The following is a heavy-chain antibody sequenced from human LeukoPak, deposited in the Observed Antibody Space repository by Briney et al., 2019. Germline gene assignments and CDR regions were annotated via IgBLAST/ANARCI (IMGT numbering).Heavy chain of an antibody. J-gene: IGHJ4*02. D-gene: IGHD3-22*01. V-gene: IGHV1-69*13. Sequence: ASVTVSCKASGGIFSSCAISWVRQAPGQGLEWMGGIIPIFGTANYAQKFQGRVTITADESTSTAYMELSSLRSEDTAVYYCASSSYDSSGYYSSSYFDYWGQGTLVTVSS. CDR3: ASSSYDSSGYYSSSYFDY. CDR2: IIPIFGTA. CDR1: GGIFSSCA.